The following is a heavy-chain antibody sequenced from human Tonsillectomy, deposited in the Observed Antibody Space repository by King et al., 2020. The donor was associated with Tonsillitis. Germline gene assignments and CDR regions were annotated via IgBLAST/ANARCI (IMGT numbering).Heavy chain of an antibody. CDR3: ASAPFGYDYVWGSYRSSYYFDY. CDR2: INWNGGST. J-gene: IGHJ4*02. Sequence: VQLVESGGGVVRPGGSLRLSCAASGFTFGDYGMSWVRQAPGKGLEWVSGINWNGGSTGYADSVKGRFTISRDNAKNSLYLQMNSLRAEDTALYYCASAPFGYDYVWGSYRSSYYFDYWGQGTLVTVSS. D-gene: IGHD3-16*02. V-gene: IGHV3-20*04. CDR1: GFTFGDYG.